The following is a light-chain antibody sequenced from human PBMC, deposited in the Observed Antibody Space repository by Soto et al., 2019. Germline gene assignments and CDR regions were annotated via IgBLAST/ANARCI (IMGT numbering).Light chain of an antibody. CDR3: QQRSSWPPIT. Sequence: VLTQSKGTLSLSPGERATLSCRASQSVSSSYLAWYQQKPGQAPRLLVYDASNRATDVPPRFSGSGSGTDFTLTISSLEPEDFAVYYCQQRSSWPPITSCQGTRLEIK. CDR1: QSVSSSY. J-gene: IGKJ5*01. CDR2: DAS. V-gene: IGKV3-11*01.